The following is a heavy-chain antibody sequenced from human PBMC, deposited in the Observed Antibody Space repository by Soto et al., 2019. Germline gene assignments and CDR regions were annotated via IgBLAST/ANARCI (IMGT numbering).Heavy chain of an antibody. CDR1: GGTFSSYA. D-gene: IGHD3-22*01. CDR2: IIPIFGTA. V-gene: IGHV1-69*13. J-gene: IGHJ5*02. CDR3: ARDLMYYYDSSGYYLSWFDP. Sequence: GASVKVSCKASGGTFSSYAISWVRQAPGQGLEWMGGIIPIFGTANYAQKFQGRVTITADESTSTAYMELSSLRSEDTAVYYCARDLMYYYDSSGYYLSWFDPWGQGTLVTVSS.